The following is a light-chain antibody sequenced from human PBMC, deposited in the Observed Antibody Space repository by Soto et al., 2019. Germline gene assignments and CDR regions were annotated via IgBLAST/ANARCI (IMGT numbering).Light chain of an antibody. CDR3: SSYAGNNIWV. CDR1: STDVGGYNF. CDR2: EVS. V-gene: IGLV2-8*01. Sequence: QSALTQPPSASGSPGQSVTISCTGTSTDVGGYNFVSWYQQHPGKAPKLMIYEVSKRPSGVPDRFSGSKSGNTASLTVSGLQAEDEADYYCSSYAGNNIWVFGEGTKLTVL. J-gene: IGLJ3*02.